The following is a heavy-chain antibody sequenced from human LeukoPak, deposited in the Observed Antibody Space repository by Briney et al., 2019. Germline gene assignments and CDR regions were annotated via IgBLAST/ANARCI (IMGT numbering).Heavy chain of an antibody. CDR2: MDPNSGKT. V-gene: IGHV1-8*01. J-gene: IGHJ6*03. Sequence: APVKVSCKASGYTFTSYDINRVRQATGQGREGMGWMDPNSGKTGYAQKFQGRVTMTRNTSISTAYMELSSLRSEDTAVYYCARVGYSYGYYYYYYMDVWGKGTAVSISS. CDR1: GYTFTSYD. D-gene: IGHD5-18*01. CDR3: ARVGYSYGYYYYYYMDV.